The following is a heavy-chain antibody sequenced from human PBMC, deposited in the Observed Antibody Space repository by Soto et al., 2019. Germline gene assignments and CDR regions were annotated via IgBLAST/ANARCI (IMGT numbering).Heavy chain of an antibody. D-gene: IGHD3-22*01. V-gene: IGHV3-74*03. CDR1: GFPFHNYW. Sequence: QGGGSLRLSCAASGFPFHNYWMHWVRQAPGKGLVWVSRINGAGDTTTYADSVRGRFTVSRDNAENTVYLQMNSLRADDTGVYYCARVPYYYDSSGYYFTPYWGQGTLVTVSS. CDR3: ARVPYYYDSSGYYFTPY. J-gene: IGHJ1*01. CDR2: INGAGDTT.